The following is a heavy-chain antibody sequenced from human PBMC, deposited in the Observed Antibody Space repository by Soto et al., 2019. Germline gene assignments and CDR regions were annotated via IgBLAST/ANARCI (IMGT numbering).Heavy chain of an antibody. J-gene: IGHJ6*02. Sequence: QVQVVESGGGVVQPGRSLRLSCAASGFTFSNYGMHWVRQAPGKGLEWVAVISSDGSNKYYADTVKGRFTISRDNSKRTLFLQMNSLRVEDTAVYYCAKVRLYGSSSSCSHYYYYGMDVWGQGTTVTVSS. CDR3: AKVRLYGSSSSCSHYYYYGMDV. D-gene: IGHD2-2*01. V-gene: IGHV3-30*18. CDR1: GFTFSNYG. CDR2: ISSDGSNK.